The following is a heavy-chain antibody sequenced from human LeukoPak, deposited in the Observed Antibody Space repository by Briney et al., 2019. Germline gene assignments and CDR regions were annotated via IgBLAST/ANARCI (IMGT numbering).Heavy chain of an antibody. CDR2: INHSGST. CDR1: GYSLSSGYY. CDR3: ARELTLNVDILTGYYYFDY. J-gene: IGHJ4*02. D-gene: IGHD3-9*01. Sequence: SETLSLTCTVSGYSLSSGYYWGWIRQPPGKGLEWIGSINHSGSTYYNPSLTSRVTLSVDPSKHPTSRKLSCVPAADPAATDCARELTLNVDILTGYYYFDYWGQGTLVTVSS. V-gene: IGHV4-38-2*02.